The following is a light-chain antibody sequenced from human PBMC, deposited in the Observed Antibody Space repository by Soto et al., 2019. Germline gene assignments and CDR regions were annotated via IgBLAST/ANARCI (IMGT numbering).Light chain of an antibody. Sequence: DIVMTQSPDSLAVSLGERATVNCKSSQNILYTSDNKNYLTWYQQKPGQPPKLLIYWASTRESGVPDRFSGSGSGTDFTLTISSLHPEDVAVYYCQQYYSTPWTFGQGTKVEIK. V-gene: IGKV4-1*01. CDR1: QNILYTSDNKNY. J-gene: IGKJ1*01. CDR3: QQYYSTPWT. CDR2: WAS.